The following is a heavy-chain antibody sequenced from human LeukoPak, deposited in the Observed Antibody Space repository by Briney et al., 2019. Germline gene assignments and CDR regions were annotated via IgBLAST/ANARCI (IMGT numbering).Heavy chain of an antibody. CDR3: ARLFSSHYDSSGYWDY. V-gene: IGHV3-7*02. CDR2: IKEDGSEK. D-gene: IGHD3-22*01. Sequence: GGSLTLSCAASGFTFSSHWMTWVRQAPGKGLEFVANIKEDGSEKNFVDSVKGRFTISRDNAKNSLYLQMNSLRAEDTAVYYCARLFSSHYDSSGYWDYWGQGTLVTVSS. CDR1: GFTFSSHW. J-gene: IGHJ4*02.